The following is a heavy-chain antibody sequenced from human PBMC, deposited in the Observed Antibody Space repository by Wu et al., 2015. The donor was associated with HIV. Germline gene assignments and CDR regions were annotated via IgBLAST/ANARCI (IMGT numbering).Heavy chain of an antibody. J-gene: IGHJ6*03. V-gene: IGHV1-2*02. D-gene: IGHD3-16*01. CDR3: ASPSPALGYFSYYMDV. CDR1: GYTHNTYY. Sequence: QAQLVQFGAEVKKPGSSVKVTCKASGYTHNTYYMHWVRQAPGQGLEWMGWINPNSGGTNYAQRFQTRVDMTRDTSINTAYMELSGLTSDDTAVYYCASPSPALGYFSYYMDVWGQGTTVIVSS. CDR2: INPNSGGT.